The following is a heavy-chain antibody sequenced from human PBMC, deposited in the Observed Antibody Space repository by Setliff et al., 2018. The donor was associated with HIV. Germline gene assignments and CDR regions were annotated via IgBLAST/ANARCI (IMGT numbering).Heavy chain of an antibody. J-gene: IGHJ6*03. CDR2: IYYSGTT. CDR1: GGSIRSYY. CDR3: ASEAWTSYRNSSGYYYYYMDV. Sequence: SETLSLTCIVSGGSIRSYYWSWIRQPPGKGLEWIGYIYYSGTTKYNPSLKSRVTISVDTSKNQFSLKLSSVTAADTAVYYCASEAWTSYRNSSGYYYYYMDVWGKGTTVTVSS. V-gene: IGHV4-59*01. D-gene: IGHD6-6*01.